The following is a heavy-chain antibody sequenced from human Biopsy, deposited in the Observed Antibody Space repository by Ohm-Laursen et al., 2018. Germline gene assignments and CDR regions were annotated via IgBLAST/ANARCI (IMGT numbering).Heavy chain of an antibody. J-gene: IGHJ3*02. CDR3: GRREVVITHDAFDT. CDR2: VYYSGST. CDR1: GGSISSYY. D-gene: IGHD3-22*01. Sequence: TLSLTCTVSGGSISSYYWTWIRQPPGKGLEWIGDVYYSGSTNRNPSLKSRVTILVDTSKNQFSRKLSSVTAADTAVYYCGRREVVITHDAFDTWGQGTMVTVSS. V-gene: IGHV4-59*08.